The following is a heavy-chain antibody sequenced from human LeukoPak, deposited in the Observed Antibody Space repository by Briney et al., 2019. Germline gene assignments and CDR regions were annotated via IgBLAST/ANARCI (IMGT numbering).Heavy chain of an antibody. D-gene: IGHD2-2*01. CDR3: VRVPTPPRYCSGTSCYDRDNWFDP. CDR1: GGSISSYY. V-gene: IGHV4-59*01. J-gene: IGHJ5*02. CDR2: IYYSGST. Sequence: PSETLSLTCTVSGGSISSYYWSWIRQPPGKGLEWIGYIYYSGSTNYNPSLKSRVTISVDTSKNQFSLKLSSVTAADTAVYYCVRVPTPPRYCSGTSCYDRDNWFDPWGQGTLVTVSS.